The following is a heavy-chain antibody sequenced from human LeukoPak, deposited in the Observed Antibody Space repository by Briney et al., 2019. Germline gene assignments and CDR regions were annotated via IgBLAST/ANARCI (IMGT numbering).Heavy chain of an antibody. D-gene: IGHD6-13*01. V-gene: IGHV3-9*01. J-gene: IGHJ4*02. Sequence: GRSLRLSCAASGFTFDDYAMHWVRQAPGKGLEWVSGISWNSGSIGYADSVKGRFTISRDNAKNSLYLQMNSLRAEDTALYYCARGYSSSWYGLWDYWGQATLVTVSS. CDR3: ARGYSSSWYGLWDY. CDR2: ISWNSGSI. CDR1: GFTFDDYA.